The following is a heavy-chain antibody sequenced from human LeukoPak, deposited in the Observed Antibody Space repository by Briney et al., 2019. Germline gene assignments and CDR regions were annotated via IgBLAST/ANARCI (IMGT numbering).Heavy chain of an antibody. V-gene: IGHV3-7*03. CDR2: IKQDGSEK. Sequence: GGSLRLSCAASGFTFSSYWMSWVRQAPGKGLEWVANIKQDGSEKYYVDSVKGRFTISRDNAKNSLYLQMNSLRAEDTAVYCCAREWDRGYSYGWCDAFDIWGQGTMVTVSS. CDR3: AREWDRGYSYGWCDAFDI. D-gene: IGHD5-18*01. J-gene: IGHJ3*02. CDR1: GFTFSSYW.